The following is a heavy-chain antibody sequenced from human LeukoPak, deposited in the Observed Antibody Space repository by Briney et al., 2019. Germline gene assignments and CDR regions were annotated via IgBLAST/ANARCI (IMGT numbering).Heavy chain of an antibody. CDR3: ARDRTTDYYYYYYMDV. CDR2: ISTSGSTI. D-gene: IGHD1-7*01. J-gene: IGHJ6*03. V-gene: IGHV3-11*04. Sequence: GGSLRLSCAASGFTFSDYYMTWIRQAPGKGLEWVSYISTSGSTIYYADSVKGRFTISRDNAKNSLYLQMNSLRAEDTAVYYCARDRTTDYYYYYYMDVWGKGTTVTVSS. CDR1: GFTFSDYY.